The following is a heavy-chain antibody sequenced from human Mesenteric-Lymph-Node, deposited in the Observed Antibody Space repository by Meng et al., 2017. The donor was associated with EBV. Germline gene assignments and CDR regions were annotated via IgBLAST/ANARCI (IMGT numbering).Heavy chain of an antibody. V-gene: IGHV4-30-4*01. J-gene: IGHJ4*02. Sequence: VHLQGLGPGLVKPSQTLSLTCAVSGGSISSGGYYWSWLRQPPGKGLEWIGYIYYSGSTYYNPSLKSRVTISVDTSKNQFSLKLSSVTAADTAVYYCARGLEVATMSYWGQGTLVTVSS. CDR3: ARGLEVATMSY. CDR2: IYYSGST. D-gene: IGHD5-12*01. CDR1: GGSISSGGYY.